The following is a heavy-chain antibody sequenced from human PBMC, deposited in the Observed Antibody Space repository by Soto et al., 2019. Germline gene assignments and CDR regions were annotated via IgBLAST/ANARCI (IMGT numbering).Heavy chain of an antibody. CDR3: AKDLSRGIFGVVTNPDY. Sequence: QVQLVESGGGVVQPGRSLRLSCAASGFTFSSYGMHWVRQAPGKGLEWVAVISYDGSNKYYADSVKGRFTISRDNSKNTLYLQMNSLRAEDTAVYYCAKDLSRGIFGVVTNPDYWGQGTLVTVSS. J-gene: IGHJ4*02. CDR1: GFTFSSYG. D-gene: IGHD3-3*01. V-gene: IGHV3-30*18. CDR2: ISYDGSNK.